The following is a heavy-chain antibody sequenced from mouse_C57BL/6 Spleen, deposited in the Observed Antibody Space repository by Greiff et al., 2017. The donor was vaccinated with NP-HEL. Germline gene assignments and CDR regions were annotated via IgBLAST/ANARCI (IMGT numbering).Heavy chain of an antibody. D-gene: IGHD4-1*02. Sequence: QVQLQQSGAELVMPGASVKLSCKASGYTFPSYWMHWVKQRPGQGLEWIGEIDPSDSYTNYNQKFKGKSTLTVDKSSSTAYMQLSSLTSEDSAVYYCARSTGAWFAYWGQGTLVTVSA. CDR1: GYTFPSYW. V-gene: IGHV1-69*01. J-gene: IGHJ3*01. CDR2: IDPSDSYT. CDR3: ARSTGAWFAY.